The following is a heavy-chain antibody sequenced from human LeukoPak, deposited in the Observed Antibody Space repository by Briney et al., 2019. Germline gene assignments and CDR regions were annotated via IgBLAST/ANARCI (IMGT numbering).Heavy chain of an antibody. D-gene: IGHD3-10*01. Sequence: SETLSLTCTVSGGSISSSNYYWGWIRQPPGKGLEWIGSIYHSGSTYSNPSLKSRVTISVDTSKNQFSLKLSSVTAADTAVYYCARVTPLITMVRGAITPHLGYWGQGTLVTVSS. CDR1: GGSISSSNYY. V-gene: IGHV4-39*07. CDR3: ARVTPLITMVRGAITPHLGY. J-gene: IGHJ4*02. CDR2: IYHSGST.